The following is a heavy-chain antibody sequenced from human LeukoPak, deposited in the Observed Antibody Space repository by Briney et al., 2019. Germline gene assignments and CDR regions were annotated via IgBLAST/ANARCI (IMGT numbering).Heavy chain of an antibody. CDR3: VKSLRVIFYYGMDV. Sequence: PGGSLRLSCSASGFTFSSYALHWVRQAPGKGLEYVSAISSDGGSTYYADSVKGRFSISRDNSKNTLYLQMSSLRVEDTAVYYCVKSLRVIFYYGMDVWGQGTTVTVSS. J-gene: IGHJ6*02. V-gene: IGHV3-64D*06. CDR1: GFTFSSYA. D-gene: IGHD5/OR15-5a*01. CDR2: ISSDGGST.